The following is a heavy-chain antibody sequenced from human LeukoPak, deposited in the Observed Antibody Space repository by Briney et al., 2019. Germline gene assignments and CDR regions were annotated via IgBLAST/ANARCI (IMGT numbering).Heavy chain of an antibody. V-gene: IGHV4-34*01. CDR3: ARVGYGGYVRRDMFDY. CDR1: GGSFSGYY. J-gene: IGHJ4*02. Sequence: PSETLSLTCAVYGGSFSGYYWSWIRQPPGKGLEWVGEINHSGSTNYNPSLKSRVTISVDTSKNQFSLKLSSATAADTAVYYCARVGYGGYVRRDMFDYWGQGTLVTVSS. D-gene: IGHD5-12*01. CDR2: INHSGST.